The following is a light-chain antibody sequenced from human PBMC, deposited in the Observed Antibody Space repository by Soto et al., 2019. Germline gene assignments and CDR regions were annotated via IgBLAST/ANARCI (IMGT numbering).Light chain of an antibody. V-gene: IGKV3-20*01. CDR3: LHYGSSPQA. J-gene: IGKJ1*01. CDR1: QSVSSTY. CDR2: GAS. Sequence: EIVLTQSPGTLSLSPGERATLSCRASQSVSSTYLAWYQQKPGQAPRLLIYGASSRATDIPDRFSGSGSGTDFTLSISRLEPEEFAVDYWLHYGSSPQAFGPGTKVESK.